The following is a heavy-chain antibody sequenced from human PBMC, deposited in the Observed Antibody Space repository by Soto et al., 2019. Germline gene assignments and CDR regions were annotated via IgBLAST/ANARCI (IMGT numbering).Heavy chain of an antibody. V-gene: IGHV4-59*01. J-gene: IGHJ5*02. D-gene: IGHD3-22*01. Sequence: SETLSLTCTVSGGSISSYYWIWIRQPPGKGLEWIGYIYYSGSTNYNPSLKSRVTISVDTSKNQFSLKLSSVTAADTAVYYCARRTRAGYYAPYNWFDPWGQGTLVTVSS. CDR2: IYYSGST. CDR1: GGSISSYY. CDR3: ARRTRAGYYAPYNWFDP.